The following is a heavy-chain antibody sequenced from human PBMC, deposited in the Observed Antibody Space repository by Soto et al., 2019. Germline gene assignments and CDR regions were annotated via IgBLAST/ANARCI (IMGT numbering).Heavy chain of an antibody. CDR1: GFTFSSYA. D-gene: IGHD3-16*01. Sequence: EVQLLESGGGLVQPGGSLRLSCAASGFTFSSYAMTWVRQAPGKGLEWVSAISGSGGSTYYADSVKGRFTISRDNSKNTLFLQMNSLRAEDTAVYYCAKGLYTMPGPNYMDVWGKGTTVTVSS. V-gene: IGHV3-23*01. CDR3: AKGLYTMPGPNYMDV. CDR2: ISGSGGST. J-gene: IGHJ6*03.